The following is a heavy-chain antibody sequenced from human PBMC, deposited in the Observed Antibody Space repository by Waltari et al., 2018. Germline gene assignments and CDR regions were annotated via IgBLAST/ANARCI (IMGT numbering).Heavy chain of an antibody. J-gene: IGHJ6*03. CDR1: GYTLTELS. D-gene: IGHD3-22*01. CDR3: ATAGYYYDSSGYPSNYYYYMDV. CDR2: FDPEDGET. Sequence: QVQLVQSGAEVKKPGASVKVSCKVSGYTLTELSMHWVRQAPGHGLEWLGGFDPEDGETIYAQKFQGRVTMTEDTSTDTAYMELSSLRSEDTAVYYCATAGYYYDSSGYPSNYYYYMDVWGKGTTVTVSS. V-gene: IGHV1-24*01.